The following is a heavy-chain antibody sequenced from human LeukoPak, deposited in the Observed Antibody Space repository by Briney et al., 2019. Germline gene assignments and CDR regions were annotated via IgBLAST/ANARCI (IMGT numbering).Heavy chain of an antibody. CDR1: GYSFTSYW. D-gene: IGHD2-21*02. J-gene: IGHJ4*02. CDR2: IYPGDSDT. CDR3: ARSSLAYCGGDCYSGFYY. V-gene: IGHV5-51*04. Sequence: GEYVKLSCKGSGYSFTSYWIGWVRQMPGKGLEWMGIIYPGDSDTRYSPSFQGQVTISADKPISTAYLQWSSLKASDTAMYYCARSSLAYCGGDCYSGFYYWGQGTLVTVSS.